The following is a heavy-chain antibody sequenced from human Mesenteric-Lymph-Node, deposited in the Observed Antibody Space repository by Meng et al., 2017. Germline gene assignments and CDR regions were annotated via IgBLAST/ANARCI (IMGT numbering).Heavy chain of an antibody. CDR2: INTNTGNP. CDR1: GYTLTTYA. CDR3: VRGDWFDP. Sequence: QVQLVQSGSEFKKPWASVKVSCKASGYTLTTYAMNWVRQAPGQGLEWMGWINTNTGNPTYAQGFTGRFVFSLDTSVNMAYLQITSLKAEDTAVYYCVRGDWFDPWGQGTLVTVSS. V-gene: IGHV7-4-1*04. J-gene: IGHJ5*02.